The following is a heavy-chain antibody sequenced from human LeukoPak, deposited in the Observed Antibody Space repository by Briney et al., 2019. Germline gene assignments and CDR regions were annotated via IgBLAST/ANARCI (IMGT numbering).Heavy chain of an antibody. J-gene: IGHJ4*02. Sequence: GGSLRLSCAASGLTVSSNYMSWVRQAPGKGLEWLSVIYNGDMTYYADSVKGRFTISRDNSKNTLYLQMNNLRAEDTAVYYCARANGGNMWRGHYFDCWGQGTLVTVSS. CDR3: ARANGGNMWRGHYFDC. D-gene: IGHD4-23*01. CDR2: IYNGDMT. CDR1: GLTVSSNY. V-gene: IGHV3-66*01.